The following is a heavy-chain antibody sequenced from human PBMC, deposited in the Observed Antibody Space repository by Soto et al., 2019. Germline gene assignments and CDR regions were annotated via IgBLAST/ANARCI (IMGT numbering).Heavy chain of an antibody. D-gene: IGHD3-3*01. CDR1: GGTFSSYA. CDR2: IIPIFGTA. CDR3: ARGVRAGQHYYYYYGMDV. V-gene: IGHV1-69*01. Sequence: QVQLVQSGAEVKKPGSSVKVSCKASGGTFSSYAISWVRQAPGQGLEWMGGIIPIFGTANYAQKFQGRVTITADESTSTAYMELSSLRSEDTAVYYCARGVRAGQHYYYYYGMDVWGQGTTVTVSS. J-gene: IGHJ6*02.